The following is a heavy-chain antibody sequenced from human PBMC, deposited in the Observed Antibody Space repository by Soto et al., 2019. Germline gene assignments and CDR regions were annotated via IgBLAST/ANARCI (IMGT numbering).Heavy chain of an antibody. Sequence: GGSLRLPCAASGFTFSSYGMHWVRQAPGKGLEWVAVISYDRSNKYYADSVKGRFTISRDNSKNTLYLQMNSLRAEDTAVYYCAKPLTPLLWFGESGFDPWGQGTLVTVSS. V-gene: IGHV3-30*18. CDR2: ISYDRSNK. J-gene: IGHJ5*02. D-gene: IGHD3-10*01. CDR1: GFTFSSYG. CDR3: AKPLTPLLWFGESGFDP.